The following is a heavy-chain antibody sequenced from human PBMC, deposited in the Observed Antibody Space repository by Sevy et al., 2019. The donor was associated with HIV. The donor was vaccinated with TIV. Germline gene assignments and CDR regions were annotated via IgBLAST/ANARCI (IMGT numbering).Heavy chain of an antibody. CDR2: ISGSGGST. Sequence: GGSLRLSCAASGFTFSSYAMSWVRQAPGKGLEWVSAISGSGGSTYYADSVKGRFTISRDNSKNTLYLQMNSLRAEDTAVYYCAKASTFWSGYYRNDAFDIWGQGAMVTVSS. D-gene: IGHD3-3*01. CDR3: AKASTFWSGYYRNDAFDI. V-gene: IGHV3-23*01. J-gene: IGHJ3*02. CDR1: GFTFSSYA.